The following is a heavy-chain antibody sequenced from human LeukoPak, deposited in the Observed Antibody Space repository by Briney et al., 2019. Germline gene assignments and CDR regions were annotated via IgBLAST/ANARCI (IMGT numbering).Heavy chain of an antibody. CDR1: GFSFSSYW. CDR3: ARDGGWYKRGLDYYYYYMDV. V-gene: IGHV3-7*03. D-gene: IGHD6-19*01. Sequence: GGSLRLSCEASGFSFSSYWMSWVRQAPGKGLEWVANIKQDGGDKYYLDSVKGRFTISRDNAKKSVFLQMNSLRAEDTALYYCARDGGWYKRGLDYYYYYMDVWGKGTSVTVSS. J-gene: IGHJ6*03. CDR2: IKQDGGDK.